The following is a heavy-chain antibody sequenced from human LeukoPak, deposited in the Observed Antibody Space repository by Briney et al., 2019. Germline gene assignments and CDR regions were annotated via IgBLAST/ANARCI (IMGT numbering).Heavy chain of an antibody. CDR2: IYYSGST. Sequence: SETLSLTCTVSGGSISSGDYYWSWIRQPPGTGLEWIGYIYYSGSTYYNPSLKNRVTISVDTSKNQFSLKLSSVTAADTAVYYCARDYSDSSGYYIYWGQGTLVTVSS. D-gene: IGHD3-22*01. V-gene: IGHV4-30-4*01. J-gene: IGHJ4*02. CDR1: GGSISSGDYY. CDR3: ARDYSDSSGYYIY.